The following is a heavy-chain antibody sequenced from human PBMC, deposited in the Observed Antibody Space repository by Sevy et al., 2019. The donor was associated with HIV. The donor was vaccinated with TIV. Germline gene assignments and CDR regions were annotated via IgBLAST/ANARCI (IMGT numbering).Heavy chain of an antibody. CDR2: IWYDGNHN. D-gene: IGHD3-10*01. V-gene: IGHV3-33*01. CDR1: GFTFSSYG. Sequence: GGSLRLSCAASGFTFSSYGMHWVRQAPGKGLEWVALIWYDGNHNYYADSVKDRFTISRDNANHMLYLEVSSLRAEDTAVYSSVRGQDYFGSDSSNLDSWGQGTLVTVSS. CDR3: VRGQDYFGSDSSNLDS. J-gene: IGHJ4*02.